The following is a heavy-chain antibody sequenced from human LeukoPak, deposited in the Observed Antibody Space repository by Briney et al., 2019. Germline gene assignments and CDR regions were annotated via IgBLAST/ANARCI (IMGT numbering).Heavy chain of an antibody. V-gene: IGHV4-4*02. CDR3: ASPALVVVTRYFQH. CDR1: GGSISSSNW. CDR2: IYHSGST. Sequence: SETLSLTCAVSGGSISSSNWWRWVRQPPGKGLEWIGEIYHSGSTNYNPSLKSRVTISVDKSKNQFSLKLSSVTAADTAIYYCASPALVVVTRYFQHWGQGTLVTVSS. D-gene: IGHD2-21*02. J-gene: IGHJ1*01.